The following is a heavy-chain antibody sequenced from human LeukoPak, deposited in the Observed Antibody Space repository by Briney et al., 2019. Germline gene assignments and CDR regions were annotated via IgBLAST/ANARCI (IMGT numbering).Heavy chain of an antibody. CDR1: GFTFSSYW. V-gene: IGHV3-7*03. D-gene: IGHD3-9*01. CDR2: IKQDGSEK. CDR3: AKVRVNYDILTGYYNLYYFDY. Sequence: GGSLRLSCAASGFTFSSYWMSWVRQAPGKGLEWVANIKQDGSEKYYVDSVKGRFTISRDNAKNSLYLQMNSLRAEDTAVYYCAKVRVNYDILTGYYNLYYFDYWGQGTLVTVSS. J-gene: IGHJ4*02.